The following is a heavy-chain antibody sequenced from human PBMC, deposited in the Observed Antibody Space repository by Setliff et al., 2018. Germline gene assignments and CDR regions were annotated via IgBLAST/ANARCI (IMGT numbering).Heavy chain of an antibody. J-gene: IGHJ3*02. D-gene: IGHD6-13*01. CDR3: AAAPAGSDVFDM. CDR2: IRSKSDSYAT. V-gene: IGHV3-73*01. Sequence: GGSLRLSCAASGFTFSGSAMYWVRQASGKGLEWVGRIRSKSDSYATIYAASVRGRFTISRDDSKNTAYLQMNSLKTEDTAVYYCAAAPAGSDVFDMWGQGTMVTV. CDR1: GFTFSGSA.